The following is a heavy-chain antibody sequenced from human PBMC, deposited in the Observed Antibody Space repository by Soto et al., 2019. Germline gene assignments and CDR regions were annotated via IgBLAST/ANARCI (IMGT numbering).Heavy chain of an antibody. CDR3: ARVGSSGWFYYYYGMDV. Sequence: SETLSLTCAVYGGSFSGYYWSWIRQPPGKGLEWIGEINHSGSTNYNPSLKSRVTISVDTSKNQFSLKLSSVTAADTAVYYCARVGSSGWFYYYYGMDVWGQGTTVT. D-gene: IGHD6-19*01. V-gene: IGHV4-34*01. CDR2: INHSGST. CDR1: GGSFSGYY. J-gene: IGHJ6*02.